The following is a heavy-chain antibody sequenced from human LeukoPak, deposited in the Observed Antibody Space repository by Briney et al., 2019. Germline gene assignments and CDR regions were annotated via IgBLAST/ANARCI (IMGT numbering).Heavy chain of an antibody. CDR2: ISSSGSTI. Sequence: GGSLRLSCAASGFTFYSYEMNWVRQAPGKGLEWVSYISSSGSTIYYADSVKGRFTISRDNAKNSLYLQMNSLRAEDTAVYYCARLAAAGTDYWGQGTLVTVSS. CDR3: ARLAAAGTDY. J-gene: IGHJ4*02. CDR1: GFTFYSYE. V-gene: IGHV3-48*03. D-gene: IGHD6-13*01.